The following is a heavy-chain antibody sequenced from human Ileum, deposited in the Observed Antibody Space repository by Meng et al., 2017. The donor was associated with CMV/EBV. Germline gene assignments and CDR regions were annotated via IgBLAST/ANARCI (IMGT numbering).Heavy chain of an antibody. CDR1: GFNFSSYD. D-gene: IGHD2-8*01. J-gene: IGHJ5*02. V-gene: IGHV3-21*01. Sequence: EASGFNFSSYDMNWVRQAPGKGLEWVASIFTRSAHIYYADSVQGRFTISRDDAKGSLYLQMNSLRVEDTALYYCARAGHLIHSWFDPWGQGTLVTVSS. CDR2: IFTRSAHI. CDR3: ARAGHLIHSWFDP.